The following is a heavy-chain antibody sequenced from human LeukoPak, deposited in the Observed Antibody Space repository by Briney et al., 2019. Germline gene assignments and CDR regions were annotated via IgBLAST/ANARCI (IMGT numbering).Heavy chain of an antibody. D-gene: IGHD5-18*01. CDR3: ARVPGGYSYGTPNFDY. V-gene: IGHV3-48*03. J-gene: IGHJ4*02. CDR2: ISSSGSTI. Sequence: GGSLRLSCAASGFTFRNYAMSWVRQAPGKGLEWVSYISSSGSTIYYADSVKGRFTISRDNAKNSLYLQMNSLRAEDTAVYYCARVPGGYSYGTPNFDYWGQGTLVTVSS. CDR1: GFTFRNYA.